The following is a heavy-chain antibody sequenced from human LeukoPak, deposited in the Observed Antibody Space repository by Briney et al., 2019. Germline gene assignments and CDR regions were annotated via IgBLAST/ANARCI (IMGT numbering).Heavy chain of an antibody. D-gene: IGHD2-2*01. V-gene: IGHV3-7*01. CDR2: IKEDGNEK. Sequence: GGSLRLSYAASGFTFSNSWMSWVRQAPVKGLEWVANIKEDGNEKYYVDSVKGRFTISRDNVKNSLYLQMNSLRAEDTAVYYCARRHCTTSCCFYDYWGQGTLVTVSA. J-gene: IGHJ4*02. CDR3: ARRHCTTSCCFYDY. CDR1: GFTFSNSW.